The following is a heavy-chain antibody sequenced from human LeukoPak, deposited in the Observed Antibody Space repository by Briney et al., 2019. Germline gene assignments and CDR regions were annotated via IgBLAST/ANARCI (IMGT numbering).Heavy chain of an antibody. CDR3: ASEDYGDDSGY. Sequence: GGSLRLSCAASGFIFGSYSMNWVRQAPGKGLEWVSYISSSSTTMYYADSVKGRFTISRDNAKNSLYLQMNSLRAEDTAVYYCASEDYGDDSGYWGQGTLVTVSS. V-gene: IGHV3-48*01. CDR2: ISSSSTTM. CDR1: GFIFGSYS. D-gene: IGHD4-17*01. J-gene: IGHJ4*02.